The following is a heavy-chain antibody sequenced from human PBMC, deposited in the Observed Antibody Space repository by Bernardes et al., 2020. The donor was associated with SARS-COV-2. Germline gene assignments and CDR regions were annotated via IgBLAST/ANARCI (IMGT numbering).Heavy chain of an antibody. Sequence: GFLSPSRAASGFTISRRWMHLVRPAPGKGLVWVSRSNIDGSSTNYADSVKGRFTISRDNAKNTLYLQMTSLRAEDTAVYYCVRRVTSWYFFDYWGQGTLVTVSS. D-gene: IGHD2-21*02. CDR1: GFTISRRW. CDR2: SNIDGSST. J-gene: IGHJ4*02. CDR3: VRRVTSWYFFDY. V-gene: IGHV3-74*01.